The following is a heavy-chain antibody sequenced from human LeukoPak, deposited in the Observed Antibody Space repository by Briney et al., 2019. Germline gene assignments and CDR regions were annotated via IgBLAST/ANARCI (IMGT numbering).Heavy chain of an antibody. CDR2: ISSSGSSI. Sequence: PGGSLRLSCAASGFTFSGYRMNWVRQAPGKGLEWVSYISSSGSSIYYADSVKDRFTISRDNAKNSLSLQMDSLRAEDTALYYCARGRMAVVGAIDYWGQGTLVTVSS. V-gene: IGHV3-48*03. D-gene: IGHD4/OR15-4a*01. CDR3: ARGRMAVVGAIDY. J-gene: IGHJ4*02. CDR1: GFTFSGYR.